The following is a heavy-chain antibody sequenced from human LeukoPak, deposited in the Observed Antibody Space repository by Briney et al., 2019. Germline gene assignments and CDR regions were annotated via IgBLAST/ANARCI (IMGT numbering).Heavy chain of an antibody. CDR3: AKDTAMVCVGYGMDV. V-gene: IGHV3-23*01. CDR1: GFIFTNYF. Sequence: TGGSLRLSCAASGFIFTNYFMSWVRQAPGKGLEWVSAISGSGGSTYYADSVKGRFTISRDNSKNTLYLQMNSLRAEDTAVYYCAKDTAMVCVGYGMDVWGQGTTVTVSS. CDR2: ISGSGGST. J-gene: IGHJ6*02. D-gene: IGHD5-18*01.